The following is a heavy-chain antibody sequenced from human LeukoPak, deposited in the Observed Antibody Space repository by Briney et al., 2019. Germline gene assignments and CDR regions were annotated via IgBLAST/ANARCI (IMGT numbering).Heavy chain of an antibody. Sequence: PGGSLRLSCAASGFTFSSYAMSWVRQAPGKGLEWVSAISGGGGSTYYADSVKGRFTISRDNSKNTLYLQMNSLKTEDTAVYYCTREGDSSGWYVDYWGQGTLVTVSS. J-gene: IGHJ4*02. CDR2: ISGGGGST. D-gene: IGHD6-19*01. V-gene: IGHV3-23*01. CDR3: TREGDSSGWYVDY. CDR1: GFTFSSYA.